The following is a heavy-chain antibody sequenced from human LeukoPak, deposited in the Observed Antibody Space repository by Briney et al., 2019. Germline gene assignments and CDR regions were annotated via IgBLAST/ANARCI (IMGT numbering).Heavy chain of an antibody. D-gene: IGHD2-21*01. Sequence: PGGSLRLSCAAPGFTFSSYAMHWVRQAPGKGLEWVAVISYDGSNKYSADSVKGRFTISRDNSKNTLYLQMNSLRAEDTAVYYCARGYCGGDCLDYWGQGTLVTVSS. V-gene: IGHV3-30*04. CDR1: GFTFSSYA. J-gene: IGHJ4*02. CDR3: ARGYCGGDCLDY. CDR2: ISYDGSNK.